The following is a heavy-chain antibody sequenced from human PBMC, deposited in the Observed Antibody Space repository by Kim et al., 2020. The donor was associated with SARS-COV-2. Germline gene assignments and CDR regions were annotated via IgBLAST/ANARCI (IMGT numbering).Heavy chain of an antibody. J-gene: IGHJ4*02. CDR2: IKQDGSEK. CDR3: ARGGWYIEY. V-gene: IGHV3-7*01. D-gene: IGHD6-19*01. CDR1: GFTFSNYW. Sequence: GGSLRLSCAASGFTFSNYWMSWVRQAPGKGLEWVANIKQDGSEKNYVDSVKGRFTISRDNAKNSLYLQMNSLRAEDTAVYFCARGGWYIEYWGQGTLVTV.